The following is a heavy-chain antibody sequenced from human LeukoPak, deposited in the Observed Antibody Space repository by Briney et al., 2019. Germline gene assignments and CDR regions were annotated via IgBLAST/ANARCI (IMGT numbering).Heavy chain of an antibody. J-gene: IGHJ4*02. CDR1: GVSITNTQYY. CDR3: AREWQYQFDY. D-gene: IGHD4-11*01. V-gene: IGHV4-39*07. CDR2: VYHSGIT. Sequence: SETLSLTCTVSGVSITNTQYYWAWIRQSPGEGLEWIGSVYHSGITYYTPSLKSRVSISVDTSKNRFSLKVTSVTAADTAVYYCAREWQYQFDYWGRGSLVTVSS.